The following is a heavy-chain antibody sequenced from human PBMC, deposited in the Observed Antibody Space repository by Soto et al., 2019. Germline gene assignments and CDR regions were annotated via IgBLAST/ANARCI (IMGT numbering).Heavy chain of an antibody. Sequence: SVKVSCKGSGDTFSSDGIAWARQDPGQGLEWMGGLIAMLGTPTYAKKVQGRATITAGESLTSSYLELRSLRSEDTAVYFCARGAMANFDYWGQGNVVTVSA. J-gene: IGHJ4*02. CDR2: LIAMLGTP. CDR1: GDTFSSDG. V-gene: IGHV1-69*01. D-gene: IGHD5-18*01. CDR3: ARGAMANFDY.